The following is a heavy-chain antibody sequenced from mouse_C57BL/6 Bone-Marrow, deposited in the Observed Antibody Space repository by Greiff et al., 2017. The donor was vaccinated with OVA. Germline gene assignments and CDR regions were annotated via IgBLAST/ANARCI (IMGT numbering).Heavy chain of an antibody. CDR1: GYTFTDYY. J-gene: IGHJ1*03. D-gene: IGHD2-3*01. CDR2: IYPGSGNT. V-gene: IGHV1-76*01. CDR3: ASDGYSYFDV. Sequence: VKLQQSGAELVRPGASVKLSCKASGYTFTDYYINWVKQRPGQGLEWIARIYPGSGNTYYNEKFKGKATLTAEKSSSTAYMQLSSLTSEDSAVYFCASDGYSYFDVWGTGTTVTVSS.